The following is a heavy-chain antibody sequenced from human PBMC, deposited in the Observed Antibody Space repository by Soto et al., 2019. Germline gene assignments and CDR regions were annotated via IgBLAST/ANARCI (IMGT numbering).Heavy chain of an antibody. D-gene: IGHD6-13*01. V-gene: IGHV3-11*01. Sequence: PGGSVRLSCAAGGCPFSDYYISWITQAPGKGLEGVSYISISGSTIYYADPGKGRLTISRDNAKNSLYLQMNSLRAEDTAVYYCARGLYSSSWYPIHYFDYWGQGTLVTVSS. CDR1: GCPFSDYY. CDR3: ARGLYSSSWYPIHYFDY. J-gene: IGHJ4*02. CDR2: ISISGSTI.